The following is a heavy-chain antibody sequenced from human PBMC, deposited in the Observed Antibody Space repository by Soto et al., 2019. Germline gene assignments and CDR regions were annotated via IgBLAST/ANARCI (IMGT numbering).Heavy chain of an antibody. Sequence: SETLSLTCTVSTDSSSFTNSYWGWVRQPPGKGLQWIGSSSYNGGTFYNPSLKGRVVISFDTSKKQSSLQVTSVTAADTAVYFCARHRIEVVWRGFDFWGQGSPVTVSS. CDR3: ARHRIEVVWRGFDF. CDR1: TDSSSFTNSY. D-gene: IGHD3-10*01. V-gene: IGHV4-39*01. J-gene: IGHJ4*02. CDR2: SSYNGGT.